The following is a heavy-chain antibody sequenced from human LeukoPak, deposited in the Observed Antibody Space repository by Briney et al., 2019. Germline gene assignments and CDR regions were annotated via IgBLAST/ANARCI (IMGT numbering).Heavy chain of an antibody. Sequence: GGSLKLSCAASGFTFSGSTMHWVRQASGKGLEWVGRIRSKANSYATAYAASVKGRFTISRDNSKNTLYLQMNSLRAENTAVYYCAKDRTYGSGSYIPDYWGQGTLVTVSS. CDR1: GFTFSGST. J-gene: IGHJ4*02. D-gene: IGHD3-10*01. CDR3: AKDRTYGSGSYIPDY. V-gene: IGHV3-73*01. CDR2: IRSKANSYAT.